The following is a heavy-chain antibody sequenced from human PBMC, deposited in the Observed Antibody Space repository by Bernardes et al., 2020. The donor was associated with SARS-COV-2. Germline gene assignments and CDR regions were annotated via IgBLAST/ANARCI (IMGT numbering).Heavy chain of an antibody. D-gene: IGHD3-10*01. CDR2: TNIDGSST. CDR1: GFTFSNYI. Sequence: GASLRLSCATSGFTFSNYIMHWVRQAPGKGLVWVSRTNIDGSSTTYADSVKGRFTISRDNAKSTLYLQMNSLRAEDTAVYYCVRDLVRYGSWGQGTLLTVSS. V-gene: IGHV3-74*01. J-gene: IGHJ5*01. CDR3: VRDLVRYGS.